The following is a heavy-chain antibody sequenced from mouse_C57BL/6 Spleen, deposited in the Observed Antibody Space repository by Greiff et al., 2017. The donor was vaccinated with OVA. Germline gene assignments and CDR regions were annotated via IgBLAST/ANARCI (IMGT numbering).Heavy chain of an antibody. Sequence: EVQRVESGGGLVKPGGSLKLSCAASGFTFSSYAMSWVRQTPEKRLEWVATISDGGSYTYYPDNVKGRFTISRDNAKNNLYLQMSHLKSEDTAMYYCARDQGTLDYWGQGTTLTVSS. CDR1: GFTFSSYA. J-gene: IGHJ2*01. V-gene: IGHV5-4*01. CDR3: ARDQGTLDY. D-gene: IGHD3-2*02. CDR2: ISDGGSYT.